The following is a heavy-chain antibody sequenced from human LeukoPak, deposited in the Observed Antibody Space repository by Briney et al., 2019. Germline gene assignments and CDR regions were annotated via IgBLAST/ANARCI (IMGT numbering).Heavy chain of an antibody. CDR1: GYTFTSYY. D-gene: IGHD1-26*01. Sequence: GASVKVSCKASGYTFTSYYTHWVRQAPGQGLEWMGIINPSGGSTSYAQKFQGRVTMTRDTSTSTVYMELSSLRSEDTAVYYCARDSGSGYYFDYWGQGTLVTVSS. CDR3: ARDSGSGYYFDY. V-gene: IGHV1-46*01. J-gene: IGHJ4*02. CDR2: INPSGGST.